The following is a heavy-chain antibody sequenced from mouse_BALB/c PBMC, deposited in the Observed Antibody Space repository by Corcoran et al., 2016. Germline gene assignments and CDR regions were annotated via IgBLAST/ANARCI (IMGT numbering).Heavy chain of an antibody. CDR3: ARATAHYYAMDY. V-gene: IGHV9-3-1*01. Sequence: QIQLVQSGPELKKPGETVKISCKASGYTFTHYGMNWVKQAPGKGLKWMGWINSYTGEPTYADDFKGRFAFSLESSASTAYLQINNLKNEDTATYFCARATAHYYAMDYWGQGTSVTVS. CDR1: GYTFTHYG. J-gene: IGHJ4*01. CDR2: INSYTGEP. D-gene: IGHD1-2*01.